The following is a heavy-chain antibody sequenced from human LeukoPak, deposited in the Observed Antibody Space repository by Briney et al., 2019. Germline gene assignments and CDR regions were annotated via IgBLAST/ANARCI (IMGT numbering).Heavy chain of an antibody. J-gene: IGHJ6*02. Sequence: SETLSLTCTVSGGSISSSSYYWGWIRQTPGKGLMRIGRIYYSGSTYYNTSLKSRVTISVDTSKNQFSLKLSSVTAADTAVYYCARIVVVPAASVYYYYGMDVWGQGTTVTVSS. V-gene: IGHV4-39*01. CDR1: GGSISSSSYY. D-gene: IGHD2-2*01. CDR3: ARIVVVPAASVYYYYGMDV. CDR2: IYYSGST.